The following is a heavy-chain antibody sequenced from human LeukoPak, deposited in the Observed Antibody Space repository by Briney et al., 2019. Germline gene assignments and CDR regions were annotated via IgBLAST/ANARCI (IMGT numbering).Heavy chain of an antibody. J-gene: IGHJ3*02. CDR1: GFTFSSYA. V-gene: IGHV3-30-3*01. CDR2: ISYDGSNK. Sequence: GGSLRLSCAASGFTFSSYAMHWVRQAPGEGLEWVAVISYDGSNKYYADSVKGRFTISRDNSKNTLYLQMNSLRAEDTAVYYCAREGLNDAFDIWGQGTMVTVSS. CDR3: AREGLNDAFDI.